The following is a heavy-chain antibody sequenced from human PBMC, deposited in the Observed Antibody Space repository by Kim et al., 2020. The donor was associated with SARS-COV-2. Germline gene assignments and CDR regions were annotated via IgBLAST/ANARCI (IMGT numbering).Heavy chain of an antibody. V-gene: IGHV3-23*01. Sequence: GGSLRLSCAASGLIFGGFAMSWVRQVPGKGLEWVSTINDDGVGTYYADSVKGRFTISRDNSKNALYLQMNSLRVEDMAIYFCAKNQGHLRANYHFDYWG. D-gene: IGHD4-17*01. CDR1: GLIFGGFA. CDR2: INDDGVGT. CDR3: AKNQGHLRANYHFDY. J-gene: IGHJ4*01.